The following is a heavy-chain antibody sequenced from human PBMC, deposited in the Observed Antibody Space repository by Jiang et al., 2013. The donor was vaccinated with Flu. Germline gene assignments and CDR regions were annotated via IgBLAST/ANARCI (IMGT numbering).Heavy chain of an antibody. J-gene: IGHJ3*02. CDR1: GDSVSSNSAA. D-gene: IGHD3-10*01. Sequence: SQTLSLTCAISGDSVSSNSAAWNWIRQSPSRGLEWLGRTYYRSKWYNNYAVSVKSRITINADTSKNKFSLQLNSVTPEDTAVYYCATNSRGDVAFDIWGQGTVVTVSS. CDR3: ATNSRGDVAFDI. CDR2: TYYRSKWYN. V-gene: IGHV6-1*01.